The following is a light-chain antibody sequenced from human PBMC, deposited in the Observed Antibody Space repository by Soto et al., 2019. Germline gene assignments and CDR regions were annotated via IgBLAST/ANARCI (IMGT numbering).Light chain of an antibody. V-gene: IGKV3-20*01. CDR2: GAS. CDR1: QSVSSSY. CDR3: QQYGSSPLT. J-gene: IGKJ4*01. Sequence: EIVLTQSLGTRSLSPGERATLSCRASQSVSSSYLAWYQQKPGQAPRLLIYGASSRATGIPDRFSGSGSGTDFTLTISRLEPADFAVYYCQQYGSSPLTFGGGTKVEIK.